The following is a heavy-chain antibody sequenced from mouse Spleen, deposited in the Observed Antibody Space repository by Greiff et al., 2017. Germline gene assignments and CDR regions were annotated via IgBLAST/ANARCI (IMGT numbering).Heavy chain of an antibody. V-gene: IGHV1-63*01. CDR2: IYPGGGYT. CDR3: ARNYGRGEYYFDY. Sequence: VQLQQSGAELVRPGTSVKMSCKASGYTFTNYWIGWAKQRPGHGLEWIGDIYPGGGYTNYNEKFKGKATLTADKSSSTAYMQFSSLTSEDSAIYYCARNYGRGEYYFDYWGQGTTLTVSS. D-gene: IGHD1-1*01. CDR1: GYTFTNYW. J-gene: IGHJ2*01.